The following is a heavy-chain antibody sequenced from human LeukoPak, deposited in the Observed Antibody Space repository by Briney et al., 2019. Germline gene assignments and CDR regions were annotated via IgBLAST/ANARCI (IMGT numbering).Heavy chain of an antibody. Sequence: SQTLSLTFLYCGYNVPRYLYYEHGIRQSPSRGLEWLGRTYYRSKWYDDYALSVKSRVTINPDTSKNQFSLHLNSVTPEDTAVYYYPKGDCSGGFGSYDSAFDMWGQGTMATVSS. CDR3: PKGDCSGGFGSYDSAFDM. CDR1: GYNVPRYLYY. D-gene: IGHD2-15*01. V-gene: IGHV6-1*01. J-gene: IGHJ3*02. CDR2: TYYRSKWYD.